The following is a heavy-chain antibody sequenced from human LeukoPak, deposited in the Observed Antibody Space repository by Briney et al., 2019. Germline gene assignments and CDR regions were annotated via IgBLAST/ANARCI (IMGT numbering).Heavy chain of an antibody. Sequence: SETLSLTCTVSGGSISSSSYYWGWIRQPPGKGLEWIGGIYYSGSTYYNPSLKSRVTISVDTSKNQFSLKLSSVTAADTAVYYCARLGDYYDSSGPDYWGQGTLVTVSS. CDR3: ARLGDYYDSSGPDY. CDR2: IYYSGST. J-gene: IGHJ4*02. V-gene: IGHV4-39*01. CDR1: GGSISSSSYY. D-gene: IGHD3-22*01.